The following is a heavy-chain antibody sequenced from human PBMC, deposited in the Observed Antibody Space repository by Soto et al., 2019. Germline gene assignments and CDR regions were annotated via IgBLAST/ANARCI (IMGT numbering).Heavy chain of an antibody. J-gene: IGHJ4*02. Sequence: GGSLRLSCAASGFTFSSYSMNWVRQAPGKGLEWVSSISSSSSYIYYADSVKGRFTISRDNAKNSLYLQMNSLRAEDTAVYYCATDILGYDYVWGSYRYAPQFDYWGQGTLVTVSS. D-gene: IGHD3-16*02. V-gene: IGHV3-21*01. CDR1: GFTFSSYS. CDR2: ISSSSSYI. CDR3: ATDILGYDYVWGSYRYAPQFDY.